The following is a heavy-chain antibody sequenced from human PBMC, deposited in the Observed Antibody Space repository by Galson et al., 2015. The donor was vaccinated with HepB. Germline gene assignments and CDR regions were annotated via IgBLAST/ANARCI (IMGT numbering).Heavy chain of an antibody. Sequence: SLRLSCAASGFTFSSYAMHWVRQAPGKGLEWVAVISYDGSNKYYADSVKGRFTISRDNSKNTLYLQMNSLRAEDTAVYYCARDRRGPYSNYRFSTFDYWGQGTLVTVSS. CDR1: GFTFSSYA. J-gene: IGHJ4*02. CDR3: ARDRRGPYSNYRFSTFDY. CDR2: ISYDGSNK. V-gene: IGHV3-30-3*01. D-gene: IGHD4-11*01.